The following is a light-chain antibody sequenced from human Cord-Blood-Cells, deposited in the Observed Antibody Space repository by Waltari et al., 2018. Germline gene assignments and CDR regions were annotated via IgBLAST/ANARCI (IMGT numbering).Light chain of an antibody. J-gene: IGKJ5*01. Sequence: EIVLTQSPGTLSLSPGHRATLSCRPLQSVSSSYLTWYQQKPGQAPRLLIYGASSRATGIPDRFSGSGSGTDFTLTISRLEPEDFAVYYCQQYGSSPITFGQGTRLEIK. CDR2: GAS. CDR3: QQYGSSPIT. V-gene: IGKV3-20*01. CDR1: QSVSSSY.